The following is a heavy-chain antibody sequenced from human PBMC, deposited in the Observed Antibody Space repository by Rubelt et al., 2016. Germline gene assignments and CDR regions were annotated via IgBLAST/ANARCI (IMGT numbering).Heavy chain of an antibody. CDR2: INPSGGST. V-gene: IGHV1-46*01. J-gene: IGHJ6*02. D-gene: IGHD5-12*01. Sequence: QVQLVQSGAEVKKPGASVKVSCKASGYTFPSYYMHWVRQAPGQGLEWMGIINPSGGSTSYAQKVQGRVTMTRDTPTSTVYMELSSLRSEDTAVYYCARVSGYDPFYYYGMDVWGQGTTVTVSS. CDR1: GYTFPSYY. CDR3: ARVSGYDPFYYYGMDV.